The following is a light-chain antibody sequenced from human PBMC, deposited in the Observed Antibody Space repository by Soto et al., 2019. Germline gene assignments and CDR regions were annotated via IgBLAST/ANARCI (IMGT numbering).Light chain of an antibody. CDR2: AAS. CDR3: LQYANLPFT. V-gene: IGKV3-20*01. Sequence: EIVLTQSPATLSLSPGERATLSCRASQSISTGYLAWYQQKPGQSPRLVIYAASSRATGIPDRFSGSGSGTDFTLTISRLEPEDFATYYCLQYANLPFTFGPGTKVDIK. CDR1: QSISTGY. J-gene: IGKJ3*01.